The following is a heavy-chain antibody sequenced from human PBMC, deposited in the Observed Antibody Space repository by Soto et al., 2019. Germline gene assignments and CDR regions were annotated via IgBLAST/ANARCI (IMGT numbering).Heavy chain of an antibody. CDR2: IKQDGSEK. V-gene: IGHV3-7*01. CDR3: ARVEYRSSYYYYYYNMDV. D-gene: IGHD6-6*01. CDR1: GFTFSSYW. J-gene: IGHJ6*03. Sequence: GGSLRLSCAASGFTFSSYWMSWVRQAPGKGLEWVANIKQDGSEKYYVDSVKGRFTISRDNAKNSLYLQMNSLRAEDTAVYYCARVEYRSSYYYYYYNMDVWGKGTTVTVSS.